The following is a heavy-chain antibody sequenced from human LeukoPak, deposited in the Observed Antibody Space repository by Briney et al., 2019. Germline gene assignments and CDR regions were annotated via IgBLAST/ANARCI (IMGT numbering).Heavy chain of an antibody. CDR2: IYYSGST. V-gene: IGHV4-59*12. CDR1: GVSISSYY. J-gene: IGHJ3*02. CDR3: ARERARGDAFDI. Sequence: PSETLSLTCTVSGVSISSYYWSWIRQPPGKGLEWIGYIYYSGSTNYNPSLKSRVTISVDTSKNQFSLKLSSVTAADTAVYYCARERARGDAFDIWGQGTMVTVSS.